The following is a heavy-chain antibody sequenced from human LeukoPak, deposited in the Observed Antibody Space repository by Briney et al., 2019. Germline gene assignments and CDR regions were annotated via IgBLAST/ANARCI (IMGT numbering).Heavy chain of an antibody. CDR2: IYYSGST. CDR1: GGSISSYY. V-gene: IGHV4-59*08. Sequence: SETLSLTCTVSGGSISSYYWSWIRQPPGKGLEWIGYIYYSGSTNHNPSLKSRVTISVDTSKNQFSLKLSSVTAADTAVYYCATYGMDVWGQGTTVTVSS. CDR3: ATYGMDV. J-gene: IGHJ6*02.